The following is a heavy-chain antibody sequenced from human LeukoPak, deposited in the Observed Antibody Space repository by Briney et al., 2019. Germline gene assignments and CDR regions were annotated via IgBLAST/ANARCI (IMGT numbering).Heavy chain of an antibody. V-gene: IGHV4-4*09. CDR2: IYTSGNN. CDR3: ARNYVLGIQGYYYYYMHV. CDR1: GGSISSYY. J-gene: IGHJ6*03. Sequence: SETLSLPCTVSGGSISSYYWSWIRQPPGQGLEWIGYIYTSGNNNYNSSLQSRVTISVDTSKNQYSLKLSSVTAANTAVYYCARNYVLGIQGYYYYYMHVWGKGTTVSVS. D-gene: IGHD7-27*01.